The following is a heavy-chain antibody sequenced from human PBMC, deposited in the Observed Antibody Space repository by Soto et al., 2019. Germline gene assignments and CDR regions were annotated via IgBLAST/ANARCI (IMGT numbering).Heavy chain of an antibody. V-gene: IGHV3-53*02. Sequence: EMQLVETGGGLIQPGGSLRLSCAASGFTVSSDHMSWVRQAPGKGLEWISVMYYGGTTYYADSVQGRFTISRDSSTNTLYLQMTDLRADATAVYYCAREAAGFDLWGQGTMVTVSS. CDR3: AREAAGFDL. CDR2: MYYGGTT. D-gene: IGHD6-13*01. J-gene: IGHJ3*01. CDR1: GFTVSSDH.